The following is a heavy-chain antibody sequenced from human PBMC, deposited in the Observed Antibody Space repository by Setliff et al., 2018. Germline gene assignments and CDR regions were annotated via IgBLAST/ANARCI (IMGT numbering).Heavy chain of an antibody. V-gene: IGHV1-3*03. Sequence: ASVKVSCKASGYSFTLYAMHWMRQAPGQRLEWMGWMNIDDGKTEYSQEFQDRVTFTRDTFAETAYMELRSLTSDDMAVYYCARGYCDGIGCPAPLYYFDSWGQGTLVTVS. CDR2: MNIDDGKT. J-gene: IGHJ4*02. D-gene: IGHD2-21*01. CDR3: ARGYCDGIGCPAPLYYFDS. CDR1: GYSFTLYA.